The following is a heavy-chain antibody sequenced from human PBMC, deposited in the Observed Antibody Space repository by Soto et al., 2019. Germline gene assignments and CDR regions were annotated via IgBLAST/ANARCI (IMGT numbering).Heavy chain of an antibody. J-gene: IGHJ5*02. V-gene: IGHV4-30-4*01. CDR2: IHYSGST. Sequence: QVQLQESGPGLVEPSQTLSLTCTVSGGSISSGDYYWSWIRQPPGKGLECIGYIHYSGSTYYDPSLRSRITISVDTSNNRFSLNLSSATASVTAVYYCARTPIIYNDKSGFLNWFDPWGQGTLVTVSS. D-gene: IGHD3-22*01. CDR1: GGSISSGDYY. CDR3: ARTPIIYNDKSGFLNWFDP.